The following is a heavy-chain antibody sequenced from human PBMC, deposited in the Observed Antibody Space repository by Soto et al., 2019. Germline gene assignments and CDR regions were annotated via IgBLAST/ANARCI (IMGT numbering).Heavy chain of an antibody. J-gene: IGHJ5*02. Sequence: SETLALTCSVSAYSITAGGFYWSWIRHHPGKGLGWIGSFYSSGSVIYTPSLRSRLSIYGDPNKNNLSMSLASVTAADTAHYYCSRMYSSASGCTHPWGQAHLVTVSS. CDR3: SRMYSSASGCTHP. V-gene: IGHV4-31*10. CDR1: AYSITAGGFY. CDR2: FYSSGSV. D-gene: IGHD3-22*01.